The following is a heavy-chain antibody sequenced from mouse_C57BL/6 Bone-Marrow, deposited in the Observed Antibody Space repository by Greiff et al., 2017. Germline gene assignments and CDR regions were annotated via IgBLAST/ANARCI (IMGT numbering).Heavy chain of an antibody. Sequence: EVQGVESGGGLVKPGGSLKLSCAASGFTFSDYGMHWVRQAPEKGLEWVAYISSGSSTLYYADTVKGLFTISRDNAKYTLFLQMTMLRSEYTAMYYCASQRWLLLAWFAYWGQGTLVTVSA. CDR2: ISSGSSTL. CDR3: ASQRWLLLAWFAY. D-gene: IGHD2-3*01. V-gene: IGHV5-17*01. CDR1: GFTFSDYG. J-gene: IGHJ3*01.